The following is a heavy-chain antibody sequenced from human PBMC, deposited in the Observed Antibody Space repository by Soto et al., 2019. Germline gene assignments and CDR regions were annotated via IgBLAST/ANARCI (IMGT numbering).Heavy chain of an antibody. Sequence: SETLSLTCTVSGGSISSYYWSWIRQPPGKGLEWIGYIYYSGSTNYNPSLKSRVTISVDASKNQFSLKLSSVTAADTAVDYCARGGRGIVVVRDYFLDYRGKRTLVTVSA. J-gene: IGHJ4*02. V-gene: IGHV4-59*01. D-gene: IGHD3-22*01. CDR2: IYYSGST. CDR3: ARGGRGIVVVRDYFLDY. CDR1: GGSISSYY.